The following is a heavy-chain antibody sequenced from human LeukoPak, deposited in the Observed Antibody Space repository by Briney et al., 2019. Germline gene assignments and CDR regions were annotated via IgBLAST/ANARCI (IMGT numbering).Heavy chain of an antibody. Sequence: ASVKVSCKASGYTFTSYHMHWVRQAPGQGLEWMGIINPSGGSTSYAQKFRGRVTMTRDTSTSTVYMELSSLRSEDTAVYYCARPRAIYGSGSYLFDYWGQGTLVTVSS. CDR3: ARPRAIYGSGSYLFDY. J-gene: IGHJ4*02. CDR1: GYTFTSYH. CDR2: INPSGGST. V-gene: IGHV1-46*03. D-gene: IGHD3-10*01.